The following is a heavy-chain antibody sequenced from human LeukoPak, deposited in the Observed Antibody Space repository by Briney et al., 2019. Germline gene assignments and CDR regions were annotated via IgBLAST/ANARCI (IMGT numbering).Heavy chain of an antibody. V-gene: IGHV2-5*02. J-gene: IGHJ4*02. D-gene: IGHD6-13*01. CDR2: IYWDDDK. Sequence: SGPTLVKPTQTLTLTFTFSGFSLSTSGVGVGWIRQPPGKALEWLALIYWDDDKRYSPSLKSRLTITKDTSKNQVVPTMTNQDPVDTAKNFCSQSGSSSWYGVLWGQGTLVTVSS. CDR3: SQSGSSSWYGVL. CDR1: GFSLSTSGVG.